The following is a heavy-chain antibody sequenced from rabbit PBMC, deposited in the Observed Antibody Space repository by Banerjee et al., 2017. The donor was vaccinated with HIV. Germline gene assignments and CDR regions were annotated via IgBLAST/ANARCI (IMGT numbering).Heavy chain of an antibody. Sequence: QEQLEESGGDLVKPEGSLTLTCTASGFSFNNNYVMCWVRQAPGKGLEWIACIYGGDSGSTWYANWASGRFTISKTSSTTVTLQMTSLTVADTATYFCARDLAGVTGWNFGLWGPGTLVTVS. CDR1: GFSFNNNYV. D-gene: IGHD4-1*01. V-gene: IGHV1S45*01. J-gene: IGHJ4*01. CDR2: IYGGDSGST. CDR3: ARDLAGVTGWNFGL.